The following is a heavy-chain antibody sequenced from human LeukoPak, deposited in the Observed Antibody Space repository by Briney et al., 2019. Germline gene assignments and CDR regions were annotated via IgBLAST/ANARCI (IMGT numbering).Heavy chain of an antibody. CDR1: GYSISTGYY. V-gene: IGHV4-38-2*02. CDR2: FYHGGST. CDR3: ARDRLEGYYDFWSGKGQGNWFDP. D-gene: IGHD3-3*01. J-gene: IGHJ5*02. Sequence: SETLSLTCTVSGYSISTGYYWDWIRQPPGKGLEWIGTFYHGGSTYYNPSLKSRVTISVDTSKNQFSLKLSSVTAADTAVYYCARDRLEGYYDFWSGKGQGNWFDPWGQGTLVTVSS.